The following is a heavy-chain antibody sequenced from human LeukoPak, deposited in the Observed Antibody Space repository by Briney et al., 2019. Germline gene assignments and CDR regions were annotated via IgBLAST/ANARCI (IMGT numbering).Heavy chain of an antibody. CDR2: IYYSGST. V-gene: IGHV4-59*01. J-gene: IGHJ6*03. D-gene: IGHD3-10*01. CDR3: ARVLYGSGSYLYGYYYYYMDV. CDR1: GGSISSYY. Sequence: SETLSLTCTVSGGSISSYYWSWIRQPPGKGLEWIGYIYYSGSTNYNPSLKSRVTISVDTSKNQFSLKLSSVTAADTAVYYCARVLYGSGSYLYGYYYYYMDVWGKGTTVTVSS.